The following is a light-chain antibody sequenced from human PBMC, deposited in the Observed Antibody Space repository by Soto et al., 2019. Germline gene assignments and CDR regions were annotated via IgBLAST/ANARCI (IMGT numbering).Light chain of an antibody. CDR1: SSNIGSNT. CDR3: AAWDDSLKAI. Sequence: QSALTQPPSVSGTPGQRVTISCSGSSSNIGSNTVNWYQQFPGTAPRLLIYSSYQRASGVPDRFSGSQSGTSASLAISGLQSDDEADYYCAAWDDSLKAIFGGGTQLTVL. CDR2: SSY. J-gene: IGLJ7*01. V-gene: IGLV1-44*01.